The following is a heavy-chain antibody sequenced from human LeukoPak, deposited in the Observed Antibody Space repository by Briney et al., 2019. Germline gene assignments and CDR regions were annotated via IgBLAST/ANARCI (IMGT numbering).Heavy chain of an antibody. D-gene: IGHD6-19*01. Sequence: SETLSLTCNVYGGSISSYYGSWIRQTAGKGLEWIGRIYTDGDTDYNPSLKSRVTISVDKSRNQLFLNLNSVTAADTAVYYCATSAAVGGVKWFDPWGQGTLVTVSS. J-gene: IGHJ5*02. CDR2: IYTDGDT. CDR3: ATSAAVGGVKWFDP. CDR1: GGSISSYY. V-gene: IGHV4-4*07.